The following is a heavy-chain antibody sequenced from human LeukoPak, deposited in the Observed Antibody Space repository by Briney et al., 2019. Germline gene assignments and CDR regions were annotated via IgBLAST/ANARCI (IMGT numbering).Heavy chain of an antibody. V-gene: IGHV1-2*04. D-gene: IGHD6-19*01. CDR1: GGTFSSYA. Sequence: ASVKVSCKASGGTFSSYAISWVRQAPGQGLEWMGWINPNSGGTNYAQKFQGWVTMTRDTSISTAYMELSRLRSDDTAVYYCARDVLLDSSGFKGSYYYGMDVWGQGTTVTVSS. CDR3: ARDVLLDSSGFKGSYYYGMDV. CDR2: INPNSGGT. J-gene: IGHJ6*02.